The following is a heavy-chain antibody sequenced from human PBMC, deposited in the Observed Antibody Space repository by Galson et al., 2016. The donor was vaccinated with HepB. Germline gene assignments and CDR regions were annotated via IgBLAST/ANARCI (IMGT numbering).Heavy chain of an antibody. CDR3: AKGFYGDFPSWFDP. Sequence: SLRLSCAASGFTFENYAMHWVRQVPGKGLEWVSSITWNSGSKGYADSVKGRFTISRDNAKNSLYLQMNSLRPEDTALYYCAKGFYGDFPSWFDPVGQGTLVTVSS. CDR1: GFTFENYA. V-gene: IGHV3-9*01. D-gene: IGHD4-17*01. CDR2: ITWNSGSK. J-gene: IGHJ5*02.